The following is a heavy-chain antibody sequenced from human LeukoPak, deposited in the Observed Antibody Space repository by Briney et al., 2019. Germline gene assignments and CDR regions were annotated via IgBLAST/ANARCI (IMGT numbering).Heavy chain of an antibody. V-gene: IGHV3-9*01. J-gene: IGHJ6*02. D-gene: IGHD2-15*01. CDR1: GFTFDDYA. Sequence: PGRSLRLSCAASGFTFDDYAMHWVRQAPVKGVEWVSGISWNSGSIGYADSVKGRFTISRDNAKNSLYLQMNSLRAEDTALYYCAKDIGYCSGGSCYWYYYGMDVWGQGTTVTVSS. CDR2: ISWNSGSI. CDR3: AKDIGYCSGGSCYWYYYGMDV.